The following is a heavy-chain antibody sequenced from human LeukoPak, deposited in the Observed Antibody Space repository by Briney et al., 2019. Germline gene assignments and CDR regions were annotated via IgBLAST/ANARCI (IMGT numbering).Heavy chain of an antibody. CDR1: GGSFSGYY. J-gene: IGHJ4*02. CDR3: ARGYYDILTLYYFDY. CDR2: INHSGST. V-gene: IGHV4-34*01. D-gene: IGHD3-9*01. Sequence: SETLSLTCAVYGGSFSGYYWSWIRQPPGKGLEWIGEINHSGSTNYNPSLKSRVTISVDTSKNQFSLKLSSVTAADTAVYYCARGYYDILTLYYFDYWGQGTPVTVSS.